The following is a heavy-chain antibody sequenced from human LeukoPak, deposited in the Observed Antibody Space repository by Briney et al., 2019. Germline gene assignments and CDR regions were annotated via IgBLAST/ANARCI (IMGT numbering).Heavy chain of an antibody. V-gene: IGHV4-34*01. CDR2: INHSGST. CDR3: ARRGYYGSGSYYNDY. J-gene: IGHJ4*02. D-gene: IGHD3-10*01. Sequence: PSETLSLTCAVYGGSFSGYYWSWIRQPPGKGLEWIGEINHSGSTNYNPSLKSRVTISVDTSKNQFSLKLSSVTAADTAVYYCARRGYYGSGSYYNDYWGQGTLVTVSS. CDR1: GGSFSGYY.